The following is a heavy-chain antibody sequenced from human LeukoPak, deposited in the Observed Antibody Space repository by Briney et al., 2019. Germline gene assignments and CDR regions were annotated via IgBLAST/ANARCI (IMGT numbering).Heavy chain of an antibody. J-gene: IGHJ4*02. CDR2: ILGSGGST. D-gene: IGHD3-9*01. Sequence: GGSLRLSCAASGFTFSNYAMSWVRQAPGKGLGWVSAILGSGGSTYYADSVKGRFTVSRDNSKSTLYLQMNSLRAEDTALYYCAKWGDYDVLTGYYVPDYWGQGTLVTVSS. CDR1: GFTFSNYA. V-gene: IGHV3-23*01. CDR3: AKWGDYDVLTGYYVPDY.